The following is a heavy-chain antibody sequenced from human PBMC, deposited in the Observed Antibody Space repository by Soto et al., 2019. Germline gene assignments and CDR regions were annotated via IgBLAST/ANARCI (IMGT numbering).Heavy chain of an antibody. J-gene: IGHJ4*02. Sequence: EVQLVESGGGLVKPGGSLRLSCAASGFTFSTYSMSWVRQAPGKGLEWVSSISPSSTYIHYADSVKGRFTISRDNAEKSLYLQMNGLRAEDTAVYYCARGGGGVVVVPGANRGDFWGQGTLVTVSS. V-gene: IGHV3-21*01. CDR1: GFTFSTYS. CDR3: ARGGGGVVVVPGANRGDF. D-gene: IGHD2-2*01. CDR2: ISPSSTYI.